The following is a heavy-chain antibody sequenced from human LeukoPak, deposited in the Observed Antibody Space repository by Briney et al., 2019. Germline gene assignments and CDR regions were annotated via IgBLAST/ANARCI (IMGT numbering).Heavy chain of an antibody. CDR3: ARHLDYDYVWGSYRYPENDAFDT. CDR1: GGSISSYY. Sequence: SETLSLTCTVSGGSISSYYWSWLRQPPGKGLEWIGYIYYSGSTNYNPSLKSRVTISVDTSKNQFSLKLSSVTAADTAVYYCARHLDYDYVWGSYRYPENDAFDTWGQGTMVTVSS. J-gene: IGHJ3*02. D-gene: IGHD3-16*02. CDR2: IYYSGST. V-gene: IGHV4-59*08.